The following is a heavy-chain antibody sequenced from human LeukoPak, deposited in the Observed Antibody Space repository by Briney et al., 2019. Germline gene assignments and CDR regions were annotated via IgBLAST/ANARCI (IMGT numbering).Heavy chain of an antibody. CDR3: AKNKGYDSSGYYSGGGFDY. Sequence: PGGSLRLSCAASGFTFSSYAMSWVRQAPGKGLEWVSGISGSGGSTYYADSVKGRFTISRDNSKNTLYLQMNSLRAEDTAVYYCAKNKGYDSSGYYSGGGFDYWGQGTLVTVSS. CDR2: ISGSGGST. CDR1: GFTFSSYA. D-gene: IGHD3-22*01. J-gene: IGHJ4*02. V-gene: IGHV3-23*01.